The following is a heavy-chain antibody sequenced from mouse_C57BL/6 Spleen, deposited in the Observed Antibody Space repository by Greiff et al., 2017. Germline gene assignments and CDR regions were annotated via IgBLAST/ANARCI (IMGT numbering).Heavy chain of an antibody. CDR1: GYSFTGYY. CDR3: ARGGYYDCPVSNFAD. V-gene: IGHV1-53*01. CDR2: INPSNGGT. J-gene: IGHJ3*01. Sequence: VQLQQSGPELVKPGASVKISCKASGYSFTGYYMNWVKQRPGQGLEWIGNINPSNGGTNYNEKFKSKATLTVDKSSSTAYMQLSSLTSEDSAVYYGARGGYYDCPVSNFADWGQGTLVTVSA. D-gene: IGHD2-4*01.